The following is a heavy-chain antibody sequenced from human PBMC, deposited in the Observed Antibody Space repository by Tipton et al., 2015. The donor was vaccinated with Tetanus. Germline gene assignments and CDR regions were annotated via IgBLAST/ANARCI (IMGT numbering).Heavy chain of an antibody. Sequence: TLSLTCTVSGGSISSGGYYWSWIRQHPGKGLEWIGDIYYSGSTYYNPSLQSRVTISVDTSKNQFSLKLNSVTAADTAVYYCARDQARGARGWNYFDSWGQGTLVTVSS. V-gene: IGHV4-31*03. CDR2: IYYSGST. J-gene: IGHJ4*02. D-gene: IGHD1-26*01. CDR1: GGSISSGGYY. CDR3: ARDQARGARGWNYFDS.